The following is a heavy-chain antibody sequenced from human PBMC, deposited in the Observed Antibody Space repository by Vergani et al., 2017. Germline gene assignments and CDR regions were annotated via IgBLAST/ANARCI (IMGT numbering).Heavy chain of an antibody. CDR3: ARDGKRYSGRWYWFDP. CDR2: VIPIFGTA. Sequence: QVQLVQSGAEVKKPGSSVKVSCKASGGTFSSYAISWVRQAPGQGLEWMGGVIPIFGTANYAQKFQGRVTITADKSTSTPYMELSSLRSEDTAVYYGARDGKRYSGRWYWFDPWGQGTLVTVSS. CDR1: GGTFSSYA. D-gene: IGHD6-13*01. V-gene: IGHV1-69*06. J-gene: IGHJ5*02.